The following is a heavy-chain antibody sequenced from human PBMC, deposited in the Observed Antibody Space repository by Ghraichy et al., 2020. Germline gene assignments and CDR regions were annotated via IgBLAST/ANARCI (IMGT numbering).Heavy chain of an antibody. Sequence: SETLYLTCTVSGGSISSYYWSWIRQPPGKGLEWIGYIYYSGSTNYNPSLKSRVTISVDTSKNQFSLKLSSVTAADTAVHYCARVIAVAGTEHYYYGMDVWGQGTTVTVSS. CDR1: GGSISSYY. CDR2: IYYSGST. CDR3: ARVIAVAGTEHYYYGMDV. D-gene: IGHD6-19*01. J-gene: IGHJ6*02. V-gene: IGHV4-59*01.